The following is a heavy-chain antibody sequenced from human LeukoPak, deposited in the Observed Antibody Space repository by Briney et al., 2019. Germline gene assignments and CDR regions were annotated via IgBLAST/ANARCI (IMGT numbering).Heavy chain of an antibody. Sequence: GGSLRLSCAASGFTFSPYPTNWVRQAPGKGLEWVSYISGPSDTIHYADSVKGRFTISRDNAKNSLYLQMNSLGAEDTDVYYCARDLGRDRYFDSWGQGTLVTVSS. CDR2: ISGPSDTI. CDR1: GFTFSPYP. D-gene: IGHD5-24*01. CDR3: ARDLGRDRYFDS. J-gene: IGHJ4*02. V-gene: IGHV3-48*04.